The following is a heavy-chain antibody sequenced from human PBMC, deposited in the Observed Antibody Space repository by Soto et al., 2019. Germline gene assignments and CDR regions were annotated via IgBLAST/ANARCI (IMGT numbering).Heavy chain of an antibody. CDR1: GFTFDDYA. V-gene: IGHV3-9*01. CDR2: ITWNSGTI. D-gene: IGHD3-10*01. Sequence: GGSLRLSCAASGFTFDDYAMHWVRQTPGKGLEWVSGITWNSGTIGYADSVKGRFTISRDNGKNSLYLQMNSLRPEDTALYYCAKDHYGSAISGMDVWGQGTTVAVSS. J-gene: IGHJ6*02. CDR3: AKDHYGSAISGMDV.